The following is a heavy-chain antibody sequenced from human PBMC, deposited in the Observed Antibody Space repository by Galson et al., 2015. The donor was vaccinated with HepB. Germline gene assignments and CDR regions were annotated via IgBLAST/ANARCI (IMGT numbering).Heavy chain of an antibody. CDR1: GFTVSSNY. Sequence: SLRLSCAASGFTVSSNYMSWVRRAPGKGLEWVSVIYSGGSTYYADSVKGRFTISRDNSKNTLYLQMNSLRAEDTAVYYCASRGYSYGWHGMDVWGQGTTVTVSS. D-gene: IGHD5-18*01. V-gene: IGHV3-53*01. CDR2: IYSGGST. CDR3: ASRGYSYGWHGMDV. J-gene: IGHJ6*02.